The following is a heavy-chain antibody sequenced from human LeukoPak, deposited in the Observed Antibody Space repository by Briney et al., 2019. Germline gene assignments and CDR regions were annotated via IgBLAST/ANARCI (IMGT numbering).Heavy chain of an antibody. D-gene: IGHD2-15*01. CDR1: GGSISSGGYY. Sequence: SETLSLTCTVSGGSISSGGYYWSWIRQPPGKGLEWIGEINHSGSTNYNPSLKSRVTISVDTSKNQFSLKLSSVTAADTAVYYCARPPRGYCSGGSCYYYGMDVWGQGTTVTVSS. CDR3: ARPPRGYCSGGSCYYYGMDV. CDR2: INHSGST. J-gene: IGHJ6*02. V-gene: IGHV4-39*07.